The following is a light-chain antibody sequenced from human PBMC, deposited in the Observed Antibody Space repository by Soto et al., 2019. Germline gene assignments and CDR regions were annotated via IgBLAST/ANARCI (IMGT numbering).Light chain of an antibody. J-gene: IGLJ1*01. V-gene: IGLV2-23*01. Sequence: QSVLTQPASVSESTGQSITISCTGTSSDVGSYKFVSWYQQHPGKAPKLIVYEGSKRPSGVSNRFSGSKSCNTSYLPIYGLQADVADDEYGFPYAGGSNGFRTGTKVTVL. CDR1: SSDVGSYKF. CDR2: EGS. CDR3: FPYAGGSNG.